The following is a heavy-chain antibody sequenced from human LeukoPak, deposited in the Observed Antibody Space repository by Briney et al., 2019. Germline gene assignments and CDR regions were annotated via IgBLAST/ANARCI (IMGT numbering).Heavy chain of an antibody. CDR3: ARVGTLRFLEWGEAFDY. D-gene: IGHD3-3*01. J-gene: IGHJ4*02. V-gene: IGHV1-2*02. CDR1: GYTFTGYY. Sequence: GASVKVSCKASGYTFTGYYMHWVRQAPGQGLEWMGWINPNSGGTNYAQKFQGRVTMTRDTSISTAYMELSRLRSDDTAVYYCARVGTLRFLEWGEAFDYWGQGTLVTVSS. CDR2: INPNSGGT.